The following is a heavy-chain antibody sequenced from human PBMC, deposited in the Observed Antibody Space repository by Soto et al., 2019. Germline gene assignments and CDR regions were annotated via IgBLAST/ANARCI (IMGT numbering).Heavy chain of an antibody. CDR2: IKQDGSEK. D-gene: IGHD6-19*01. CDR1: GFTFSSYW. V-gene: IGHV3-7*04. Sequence: EVQLVESGGGLVQPGGSLRLSCAASGFTFSSYWMSWVRQAPGTGLEWVDNIKQDGSEKYYLDSVKGRFTISRDNAKNSLSLQMNGLRAEDTAVHYYARGSSGWYVLAEYFQHWGQGTLVTVSS. CDR3: ARGSSGWYVLAEYFQH. J-gene: IGHJ1*01.